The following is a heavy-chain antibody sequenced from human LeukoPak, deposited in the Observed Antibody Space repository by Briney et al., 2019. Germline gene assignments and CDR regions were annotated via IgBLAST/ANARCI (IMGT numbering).Heavy chain of an antibody. D-gene: IGHD1-26*01. CDR2: IYYSGST. CDR1: GGSISSGGYY. J-gene: IGHJ6*03. V-gene: IGHV4-31*03. CDR3: ARVRENYYYYYMDV. Sequence: SETQSLTCTVSGGSISSGGYYWSWIRQHPGKGLEWIGYIYYSGSTYYNPSLKSRVTISVDTSKNQFSLKLSSVTAADTAVYYCARVRENYYYYYMDVWGKGTTVTVSS.